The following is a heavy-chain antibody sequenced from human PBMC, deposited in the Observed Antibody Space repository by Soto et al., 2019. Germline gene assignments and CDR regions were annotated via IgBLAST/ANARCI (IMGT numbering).Heavy chain of an antibody. Sequence: QVQLVQSGAEVKKPGASVKVSCKASGYTFTGYYMHWVRQAPGQGLEWMGWINPNSGGTNYAQKFQGRVTMNRDTSISTAYMELSRLRSDDTAVYYCASRDYSAGYQLLYDPSQLNYFDYWGQGPLVTVSS. CDR2: INPNSGGT. D-gene: IGHD2-2*02. J-gene: IGHJ4*02. CDR1: GYTFTGYY. CDR3: ASRDYSAGYQLLYDPSQLNYFDY. V-gene: IGHV1-2*02.